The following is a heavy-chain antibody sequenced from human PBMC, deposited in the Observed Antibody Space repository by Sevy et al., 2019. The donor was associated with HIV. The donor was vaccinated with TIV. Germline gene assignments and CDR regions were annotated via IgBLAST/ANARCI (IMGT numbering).Heavy chain of an antibody. Sequence: GGSLRLSCAASGITLRNYAMSWVRQAPGKGLEWVSGTRGSGGSTYYEDSVKGRVTTSRDNSKNTLYLQMNSLRAEDTAVYYCAKDDGSGYMYYFDYWGQGTLVTVSS. V-gene: IGHV3-23*01. CDR2: TRGSGGST. D-gene: IGHD3-22*01. CDR3: AKDDGSGYMYYFDY. J-gene: IGHJ4*02. CDR1: GITLRNYA.